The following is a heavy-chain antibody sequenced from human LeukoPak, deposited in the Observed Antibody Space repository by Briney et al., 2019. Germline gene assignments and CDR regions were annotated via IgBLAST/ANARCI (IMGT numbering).Heavy chain of an antibody. Sequence: GGSLRLSCAVSGFTFSSHAMSWVRQAPGKGLEWVSVITASSGNTFYADSVKGRFTISRDNSKNTLFLQMNSLRAEDTAIYYCARNRPAYYFDYWGQGTLVTVSS. V-gene: IGHV3-23*01. J-gene: IGHJ4*02. CDR3: ARNRPAYYFDY. CDR2: ITASSGNT. CDR1: GFTFSSHA.